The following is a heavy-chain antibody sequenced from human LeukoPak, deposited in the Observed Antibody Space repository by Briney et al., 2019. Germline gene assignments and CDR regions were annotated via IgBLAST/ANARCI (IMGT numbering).Heavy chain of an antibody. CDR3: AREGRSSYAFDI. V-gene: IGHV4-59*12. CDR1: GGSISSYY. D-gene: IGHD3-10*01. CDR2: IYYSGST. J-gene: IGHJ3*02. Sequence: SETLSLTCTVSGGSISSYYWSWIRQPPGKGLEWIGYIYYSGSTNYNPSLKSRVTISVDTSKNQFSLKLSSVTAADTAVYYCAREGRSSYAFDIWGQGTMVTVSS.